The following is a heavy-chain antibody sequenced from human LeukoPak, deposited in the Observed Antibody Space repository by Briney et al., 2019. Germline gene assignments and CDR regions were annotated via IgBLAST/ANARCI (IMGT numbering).Heavy chain of an antibody. CDR3: ARDAPNVKYYFDY. CDR2: ISSSGSNI. Sequence: GGSLRLSCAASGFTFSDYYMSWIRQAPGKGREWVSYISSSGSNIYYADSVKGRFTISRDNSKNSLYLQMNSLRAEDTAVYYCARDAPNVKYYFDYWGQGTLVTVSS. CDR1: GFTFSDYY. D-gene: IGHD4/OR15-4a*01. V-gene: IGHV3-11*04. J-gene: IGHJ4*02.